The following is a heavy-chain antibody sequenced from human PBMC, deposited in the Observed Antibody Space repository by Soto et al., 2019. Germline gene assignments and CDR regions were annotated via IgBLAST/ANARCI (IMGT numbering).Heavy chain of an antibody. CDR1: GGTFSSYA. D-gene: IGHD2-15*01. CDR3: ASPPARYCSGGSCYSIFGY. Sequence: SVKVSCKASGGTFSSYAISWVRQAPGQGLEWMGGIIPIFGTANYAQKFQGRVTITADESTSTAYMELSSLRSEDTAVYYCASPPARYCSGGSCYSIFGYWGQGTLVTVSS. J-gene: IGHJ4*02. CDR2: IIPIFGTA. V-gene: IGHV1-69*13.